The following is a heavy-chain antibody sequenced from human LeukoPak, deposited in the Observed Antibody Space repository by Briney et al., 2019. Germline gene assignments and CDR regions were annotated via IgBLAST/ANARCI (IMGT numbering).Heavy chain of an antibody. CDR3: ARDPRWEPYDNAFDI. CDR1: GFTLSSYA. V-gene: IGHV3-21*01. D-gene: IGHD1-26*01. J-gene: IGHJ3*02. Sequence: GGSLRLSCAASGFTLSSYAMSWVRQAPGKGLEWVSSISSSSSYIYYADSVKGRFTISRDNAKNSLYLQMNSLRAEDTAVYYCARDPRWEPYDNAFDIWGQGTMVTVSS. CDR2: ISSSSSYI.